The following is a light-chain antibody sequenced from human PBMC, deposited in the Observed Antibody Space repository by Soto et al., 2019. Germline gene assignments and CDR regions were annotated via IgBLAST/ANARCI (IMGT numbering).Light chain of an antibody. V-gene: IGKV3-15*01. CDR2: AAS. CDR3: QQYKDWPPVT. Sequence: EIILTQSPGTLSVSPGETVTLVCRASQSVSVYLAWYQQKSGQPPRLLIHAASDRATGVPARFSGSGSGTEFSLTISSLESEDFGTDYCQQYKDWPPVTFGGGTRVDIK. CDR1: QSVSVY. J-gene: IGKJ4*01.